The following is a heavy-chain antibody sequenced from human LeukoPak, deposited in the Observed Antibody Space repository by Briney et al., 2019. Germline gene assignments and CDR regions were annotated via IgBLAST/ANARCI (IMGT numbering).Heavy chain of an antibody. D-gene: IGHD3-3*01. CDR3: ARLRDDFWSGYNYMDV. J-gene: IGHJ6*03. CDR1: GGSISSYY. V-gene: IGHV4-4*07. Sequence: SETLSLTCTVSGGSISSYYWSWIRQPAGKGLEWLGRIYTSGSTNYNPSLKSRVTMSVDTSKNQFSLKLSSVTAADTAVYYCARLRDDFWSGYNYMDVWGKGTTVTVSS. CDR2: IYTSGST.